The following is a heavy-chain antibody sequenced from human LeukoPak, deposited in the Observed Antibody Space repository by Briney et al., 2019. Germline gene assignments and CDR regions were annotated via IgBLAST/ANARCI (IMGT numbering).Heavy chain of an antibody. CDR1: GYTFTSYG. CDR3: ARASDDILTGYFDY. Sequence: ASVKVSCKASGYTFTSYGISWVRQAPGQGLEWMGWISAYNGNTNYAQKLQGRVTMTTDTSTSTAYMELRSLRSDDTAVYYCARASDDILTGYFDYWGQGTLVTASS. V-gene: IGHV1-18*01. D-gene: IGHD3-9*01. J-gene: IGHJ4*02. CDR2: ISAYNGNT.